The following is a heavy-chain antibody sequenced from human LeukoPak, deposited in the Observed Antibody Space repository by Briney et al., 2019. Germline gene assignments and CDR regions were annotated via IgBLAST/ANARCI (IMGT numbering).Heavy chain of an antibody. V-gene: IGHV4-31*03. J-gene: IGHJ6*03. D-gene: IGHD3-3*01. Sequence: SSETLSLTCTVSGGSISSGGYYWSWIRQHPGKGLEWIGYIYYSGSTYYNPSLKSRVTISVDTSKNQFSLKLSSVTAADTAVYYCARARGALLRFLEWLPHYYYMDVWGKETTVTVSS. CDR3: ARARGALLRFLEWLPHYYYMDV. CDR1: GGSISSGGYY. CDR2: IYYSGST.